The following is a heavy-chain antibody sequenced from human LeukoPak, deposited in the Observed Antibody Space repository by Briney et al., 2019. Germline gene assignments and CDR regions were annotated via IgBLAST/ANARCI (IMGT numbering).Heavy chain of an antibody. J-gene: IGHJ4*02. CDR1: GGTFSSYA. CDR2: IIPIFGTA. V-gene: IGHV1-69*13. CDR3: ATLYPPIDY. D-gene: IGHD5/OR15-5a*01. Sequence: PVASVKVSCKASGGTFSSYAISWVRQAPGQGLEWMGGIIPIFGTANYAQKFQSRLTITADESTSTAYMELSSLRSEDTAVYYCATLYPPIDYWGQGTLVTVSS.